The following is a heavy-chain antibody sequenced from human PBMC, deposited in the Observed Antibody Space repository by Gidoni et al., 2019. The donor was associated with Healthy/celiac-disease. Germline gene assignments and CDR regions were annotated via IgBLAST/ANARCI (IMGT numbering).Heavy chain of an antibody. J-gene: IGHJ6*03. CDR2: ISYDGSNK. Sequence: QVQLVESGGGVVQPGRYLRLSCAASGFTFSSYGMHWVRQAPGKGLGCVAVISYDGSNKYYADSVKGRFTISRDNSKNTLYLQMNSLRAEDTAVYYCAKEEYSGYDGYYYYYMDVWGKGTTVTVSS. CDR1: GFTFSSYG. CDR3: AKEEYSGYDGYYYYYMDV. D-gene: IGHD5-12*01. V-gene: IGHV3-30*18.